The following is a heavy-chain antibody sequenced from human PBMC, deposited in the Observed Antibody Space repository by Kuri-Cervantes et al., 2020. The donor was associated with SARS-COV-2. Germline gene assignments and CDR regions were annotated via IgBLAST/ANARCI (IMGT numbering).Heavy chain of an antibody. D-gene: IGHD6-13*01. J-gene: IGHJ4*02. CDR3: TTAAAGTFDY. CDR1: GFTFGDYV. CDR2: IRSKAYGGTT. V-gene: IGHV3-49*04. Sequence: GESLKISCTASGFTFGDYVMSWVRQAPGKGLEWVGFIRSKAYGGTTEYAASVKGRFTISRDDSKSIAYLQMNSLKTEDTAVYYCTTAAAGTFDYWGQGTLVTVSS.